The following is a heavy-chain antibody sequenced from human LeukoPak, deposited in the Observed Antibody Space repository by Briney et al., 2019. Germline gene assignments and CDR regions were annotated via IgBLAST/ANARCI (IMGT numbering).Heavy chain of an antibody. CDR3: ARTGGSSSLYNWFDP. V-gene: IGHV4-34*01. J-gene: IGHJ5*02. CDR1: GGSFSGYY. CDR2: INHSGST. Sequence: PSETLSLTCAVYGGSFSGYYWSWIRQPPGKGLEWIGEINHSGSTNYNPSLKSRVTISVDTSKNQFSLKLSSVTAADTAVYYCARTGGSSSLYNWFDPWGQGTLVTVSS. D-gene: IGHD6-6*01.